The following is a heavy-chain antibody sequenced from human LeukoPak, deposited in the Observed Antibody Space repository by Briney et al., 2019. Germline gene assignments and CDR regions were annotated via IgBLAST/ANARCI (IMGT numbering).Heavy chain of an antibody. V-gene: IGHV4-30-2*01. CDR3: ARGESRQFDY. J-gene: IGHJ4*02. Sequence: SQTLSLTCTVSGVSISSGGYFWSWIRQPPGKGLEWIAYIYQSGSTYYNPTLKSRVTMSVDRSKDQFSLELTSVTAADTAVYYCARGESRQFDYWGQGTLVTVSS. CDR1: GVSISSGGYF. D-gene: IGHD6-6*01. CDR2: IYQSGST.